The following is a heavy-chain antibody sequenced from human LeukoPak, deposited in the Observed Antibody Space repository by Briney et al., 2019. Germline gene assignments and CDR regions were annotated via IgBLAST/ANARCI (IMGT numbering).Heavy chain of an antibody. J-gene: IGHJ4*02. V-gene: IGHV1-46*01. D-gene: IGHD3-22*01. CDR1: GYTFSDYA. CDR3: ARSQYITMIVARLYQFDD. Sequence: ASVKVSCKASGYTFSDYAIHWVRQAPGQGLEWMGWVNPSAGITTYAQKFQGRVAMTKDTSTSTVYMELSSLRSEDTAVYYCARSQYITMIVARLYQFDDWGQGTLVTVSS. CDR2: VNPSAGIT.